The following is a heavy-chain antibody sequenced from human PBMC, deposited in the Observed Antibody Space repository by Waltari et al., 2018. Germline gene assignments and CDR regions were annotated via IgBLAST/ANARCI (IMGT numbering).Heavy chain of an antibody. Sequence: EVQLVESGGGLVQPGWSLRLSCAASGFNFYDHAMHWVRQAPGKGLEWIAGISWNSGSIGHIDSVKGRFSISRDNAQNTLYLQMSSLREEDMAIYYCVKDYYTHCTGTNCHYFDLGPGSPGRRLL. CDR2: ISWNSGSI. D-gene: IGHD2-8*02. V-gene: IGHV3-9*03. CDR1: GFNFYDHA. J-gene: IGHJ4*02. CDR3: VKDYYTHCTGTNCHYFD.